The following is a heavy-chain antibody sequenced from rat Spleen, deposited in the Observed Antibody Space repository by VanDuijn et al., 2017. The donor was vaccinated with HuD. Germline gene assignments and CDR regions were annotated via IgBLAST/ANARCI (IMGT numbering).Heavy chain of an antibody. CDR3: TREGYNNWGAFAY. D-gene: IGHD1-10*01. J-gene: IGHJ3*01. Sequence: QVQLKESGPGLVQPSQTLSLTCTVSGLSLTSSTVSWVRQPPGKGLEWMGAIWSGGSTDYNSALKSRLTISRDTSKSQLFLQMNSLQTEDTAIYFCTREGYNNWGAFAYWGQGTLVTVSS. CDR1: GLSLTSST. V-gene: IGHV2-15*01. CDR2: IWSGGST.